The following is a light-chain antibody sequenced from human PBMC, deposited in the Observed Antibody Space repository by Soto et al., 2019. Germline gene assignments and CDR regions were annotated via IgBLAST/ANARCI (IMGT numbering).Light chain of an antibody. CDR1: SSDVGSYNL. Sequence: QSVLTQPASVSGSPGQSITISCTGTSSDVGSYNLVSWYQQHPGKAPKLMIYEVSKRPSGVSTRFSGSKSGNTASLTISGLQAEDEAHYYCCSYAGSSTIGVFGGGTKLTVL. J-gene: IGLJ3*02. CDR2: EVS. V-gene: IGLV2-23*02. CDR3: CSYAGSSTIGV.